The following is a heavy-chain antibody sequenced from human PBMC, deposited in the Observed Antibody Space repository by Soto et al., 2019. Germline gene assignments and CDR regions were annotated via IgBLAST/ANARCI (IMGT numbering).Heavy chain of an antibody. J-gene: IGHJ3*02. CDR2: IYYSGST. CDR1: GGSISSSSYY. Sequence: QLQLQESGPGLVKPSETLSLTCTVSGGSISSSSYYWGWIRQPPGKGLEWIGSIYYSGSTYYNPSLKNRVTISVDTSKNQFSLKLSSVTAADTAVYYCARRINCSGGSCYLDAFDIWGQGTMVTVSS. V-gene: IGHV4-39*01. CDR3: ARRINCSGGSCYLDAFDI. D-gene: IGHD2-15*01.